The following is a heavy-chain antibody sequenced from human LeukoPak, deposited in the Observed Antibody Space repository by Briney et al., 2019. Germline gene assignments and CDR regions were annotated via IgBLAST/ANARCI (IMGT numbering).Heavy chain of an antibody. V-gene: IGHV3-30*01. CDR1: GFTFSYYA. D-gene: IGHD3-22*01. J-gene: IGHJ4*02. CDR3: ARETFYYDSSGYFGSFYFDY. CDR2: ISSDGSVK. Sequence: GRSLRLSCAASGFTFSYYAVHWVRQAPGKGLEWVAVISSDGSVKYYADSVQGRFTISRDNSNNTLYLHMKSLRAEDTAVYYCARETFYYDSSGYFGSFYFDYWGQGALVTVSS.